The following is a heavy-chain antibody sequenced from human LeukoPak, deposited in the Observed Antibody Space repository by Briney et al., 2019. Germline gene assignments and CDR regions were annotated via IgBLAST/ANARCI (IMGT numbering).Heavy chain of an antibody. V-gene: IGHV7-4-1*02. CDR1: GYTFTSYA. Sequence: ASVKLSCKASGYTFTSYAMNWVRQAPGQGLEWMGSINPNTGNPTYAQALTGRFVFSLDTSVSTTYLQISSLKAEDTAVYYCARACQPLGGLSFPDYWGQGTLVTVSS. CDR2: INPNTGNP. CDR3: ARACQPLGGLSFPDY. J-gene: IGHJ4*02. D-gene: IGHD3-16*02.